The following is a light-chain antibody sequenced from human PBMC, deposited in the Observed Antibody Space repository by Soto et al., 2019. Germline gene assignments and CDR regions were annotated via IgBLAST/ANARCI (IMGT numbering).Light chain of an antibody. V-gene: IGKV1-5*03. J-gene: IGKJ1*01. CDR3: QQYNSYST. CDR2: KES. Sequence: DIQMTQSPSTLSGSVGDRVTITCRASQTISSWLAWYQQKPGKDPKLLIYKESTLKSGVPSRFSGSGSGTEFTLTISSLQPDDFATYYCQQYNSYSTFGQGTKVDIK. CDR1: QTISSW.